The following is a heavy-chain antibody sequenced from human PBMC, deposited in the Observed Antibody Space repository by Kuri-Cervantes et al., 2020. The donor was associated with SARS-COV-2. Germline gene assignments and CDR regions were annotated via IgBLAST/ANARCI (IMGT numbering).Heavy chain of an antibody. J-gene: IGHJ6*03. CDR2: IYASGTT. V-gene: IGHV4-61*09. CDR3: ARRYYYMDV. CDR1: GVSIGSGNYY. Sequence: SETLSLTCAVSGVSIGSGNYYWTWIRLPAGKGLEWVGYIYASGTTYYNPSLKSRVTISVDTSKNQFSLKLSSVTAADTAVYYCARRYYYMDVWGKGTTVTVSS.